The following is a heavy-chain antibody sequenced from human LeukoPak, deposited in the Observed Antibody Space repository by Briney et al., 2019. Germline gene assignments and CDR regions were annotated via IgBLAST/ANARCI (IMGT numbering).Heavy chain of an antibody. CDR3: ALAGSSSGLMGY. D-gene: IGHD6-19*01. Sequence: ASVKVSCKASGFTFTNYPMNWVRQAPGQGLEWMGWVNTSTGNPTYAQGFTGRFVFSLDTSARTTYLQISSLKAEDTAVYYCALAGSSSGLMGYWGQGTLVTVSS. J-gene: IGHJ4*02. V-gene: IGHV7-4-1*02. CDR1: GFTFTNYP. CDR2: VNTSTGNP.